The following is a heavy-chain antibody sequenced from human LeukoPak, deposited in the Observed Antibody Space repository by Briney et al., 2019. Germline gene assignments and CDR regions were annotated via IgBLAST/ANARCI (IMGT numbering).Heavy chain of an antibody. CDR3: ARDFGIAAAGTGFDY. CDR2: ISGSGGST. Sequence: GGSLRLSCAASGFTLSNHWMIWVRQAPGKGLEWVSAISGSGGSTYYADSVKGRFTISRDNSKNTLYLQMNSLRAEDTAVYYCARDFGIAAAGTGFDYWGQGTLVTVSS. CDR1: GFTLSNHW. V-gene: IGHV3-23*01. J-gene: IGHJ4*02. D-gene: IGHD6-13*01.